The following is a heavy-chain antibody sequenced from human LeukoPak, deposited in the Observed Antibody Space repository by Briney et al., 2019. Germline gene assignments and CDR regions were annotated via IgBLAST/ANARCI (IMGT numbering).Heavy chain of an antibody. Sequence: ASVKVSCKASGYTFTSYAMNWVRQAPGQGLEWMGWINTNTGNPTYAQGFTGRFVFSLDTSVSTAYLQISSLKAEDTAVYYCARGHPGYCSGGRCYSSDYYYYYYMDVWGKGTTVTVSS. CDR2: INTNTGNP. J-gene: IGHJ6*03. CDR3: ARGHPGYCSGGRCYSSDYYYYYYMDV. V-gene: IGHV7-4-1*02. D-gene: IGHD2-15*01. CDR1: GYTFTSYA.